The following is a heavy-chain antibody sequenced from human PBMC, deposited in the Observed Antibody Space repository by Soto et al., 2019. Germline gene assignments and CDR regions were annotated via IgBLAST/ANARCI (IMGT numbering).Heavy chain of an antibody. CDR2: ITEGAGGT. Sequence: EVHLLESGGGLVQPGGSLRLSCAASGFTFNNYVLTWVRQSPGKGLEWVSSITEGAGGTYYAGSVKGRFTISRDNSKNTLYLQMNNMRAEDTAKYFRAKVFRSGLKIHLGELALVDYWGQGTLVTVSP. D-gene: IGHD3-16*02. J-gene: IGHJ4*02. V-gene: IGHV3-23*01. CDR3: AKVFRSGLKIHLGELALVDY. CDR1: GFTFNNYV.